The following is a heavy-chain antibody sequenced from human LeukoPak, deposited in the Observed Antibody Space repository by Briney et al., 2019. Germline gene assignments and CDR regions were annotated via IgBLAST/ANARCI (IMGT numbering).Heavy chain of an antibody. V-gene: IGHV3-30*03. J-gene: IGHJ4*02. CDR1: GFTFSSYG. CDR3: IQSVIAARTFDY. CDR2: ISYDGSNK. D-gene: IGHD6-13*01. Sequence: PGGSLRLSCAASGFTFSSYGMHWVRQAPGKGLEWVAVISYDGSNKYYADSVKGRFTISRDNSKNTLYLQMNSLRAEDTAVYYCIQSVIAARTFDYWGQGTLVTVSS.